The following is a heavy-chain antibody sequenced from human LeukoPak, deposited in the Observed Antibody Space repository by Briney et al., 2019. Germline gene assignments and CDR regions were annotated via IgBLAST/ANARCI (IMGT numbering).Heavy chain of an antibody. Sequence: PGGSLRLSCAASGFTFSSYGMHWVRQAPGKGLEWVAVIWYDGSNKYYADSVKGRFTISRDNSKNTLYLQMNSLRAEDTAVYYCARDSRSRNQLLPFLDYWGQGTLVTVSS. D-gene: IGHD2-2*01. CDR2: IWYDGSNK. V-gene: IGHV3-33*01. CDR1: GFTFSSYG. CDR3: ARDSRSRNQLLPFLDY. J-gene: IGHJ4*02.